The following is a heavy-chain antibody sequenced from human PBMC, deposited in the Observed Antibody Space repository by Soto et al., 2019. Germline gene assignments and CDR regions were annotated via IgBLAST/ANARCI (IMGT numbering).Heavy chain of an antibody. Sequence: QVQLQESGPGLVKPSQTLSLTCTVSGGSISSGDYYWSWIRQPPGKGLEGIGYIYYSGSTYYNPSLKGRVTISVDTSKNQFSLKLSSVTAADTAVYYCARGGMVRGVDGGPDFDYWGQGTLVTVSS. V-gene: IGHV4-30-4*01. CDR3: ARGGMVRGVDGGPDFDY. CDR1: GGSISSGDYY. J-gene: IGHJ4*02. CDR2: IYYSGST. D-gene: IGHD3-10*01.